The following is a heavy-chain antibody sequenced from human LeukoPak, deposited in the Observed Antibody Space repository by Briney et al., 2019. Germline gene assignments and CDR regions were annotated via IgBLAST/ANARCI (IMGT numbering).Heavy chain of an antibody. J-gene: IGHJ4*02. V-gene: IGHV3-23*01. CDR2: ISGSGGSR. CDR3: AKFGRWDYYDSSGYTPYYFDY. Sequence: GGSLRLSCVASGITFSNYAMNWVRQAPGKGLEWVSAISGSGGSRYYADSVEGRFTISRDNSKNTLYLQMNSLRAEDTAVYYCAKFGRWDYYDSSGYTPYYFDYWGQGTLVTVSS. CDR1: GITFSNYA. D-gene: IGHD3-22*01.